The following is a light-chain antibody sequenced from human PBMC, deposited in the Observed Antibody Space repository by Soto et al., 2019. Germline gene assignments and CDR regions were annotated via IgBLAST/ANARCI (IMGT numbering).Light chain of an antibody. CDR1: SSDVGTYNS. J-gene: IGLJ2*01. Sequence: QSALTQPRSVSGSPGQSGTISCTGTSSDVGTYNSVSWYQQHPGKAPKLMIYDVNKRPSGVPDRFSGSMSGNTASLTISGLQADDEADYHCSSYAGNYTLDFGGGTKLTVL. V-gene: IGLV2-11*01. CDR2: DVN. CDR3: SSYAGNYTLD.